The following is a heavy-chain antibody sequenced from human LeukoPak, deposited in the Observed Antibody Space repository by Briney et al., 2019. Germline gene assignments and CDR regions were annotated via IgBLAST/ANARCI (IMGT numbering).Heavy chain of an antibody. CDR1: GFTFSSYG. V-gene: IGHV3-30*03. D-gene: IGHD6-19*01. CDR2: ISYDGSNK. CDR3: GYSSGWYRDFDY. Sequence: GGSLRLSCAASGFTFSSYGMHWFRQAPGKGLEWVAVISYDGSNKYYADSVKGRFTISRDNSKNTLYLQMNSLRAEDTAVYYCGYSSGWYRDFDYWGQGTLVTVSS. J-gene: IGHJ4*02.